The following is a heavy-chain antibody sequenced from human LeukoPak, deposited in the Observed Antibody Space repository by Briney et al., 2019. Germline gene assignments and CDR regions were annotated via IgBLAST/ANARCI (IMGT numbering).Heavy chain of an antibody. J-gene: IGHJ4*02. V-gene: IGHV4-39*07. CDR3: ATSDYDILTGYSYYFDY. Sequence: SETLSLTCTVSGGSISSSSYYWGWIRQPPGKGLEWIGEINHSGSTNYNPSLKSRVTISVDTSKNQFSLKLSSVTAADTAVYYCATSDYDILTGYSYYFDYWGQGTLVTVSS. CDR1: GGSISSSSYY. CDR2: INHSGST. D-gene: IGHD3-9*01.